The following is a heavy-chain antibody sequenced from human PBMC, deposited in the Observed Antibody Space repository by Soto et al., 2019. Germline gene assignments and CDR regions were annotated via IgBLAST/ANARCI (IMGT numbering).Heavy chain of an antibody. CDR2: IYYSGST. CDR3: ARAYGSGALFEY. J-gene: IGHJ4*02. D-gene: IGHD6-19*01. V-gene: IGHV4-61*01. Sequence: PSETLSLTCTVSGGSISSGSYYWSGIRQPPGKGLEWIGYIYYSGSTNYNPSLKSRVTISVDTSKNQFSLKLSSVTAADTAVYNCARAYGSGALFEYWGQGTLVTVSS. CDR1: GGSISSGSYY.